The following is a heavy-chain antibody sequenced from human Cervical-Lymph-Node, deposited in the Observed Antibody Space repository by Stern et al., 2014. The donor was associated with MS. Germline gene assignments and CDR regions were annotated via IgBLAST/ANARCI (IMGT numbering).Heavy chain of an antibody. Sequence: VQLVESGAEVKKPGASVKVSCKASGGTFSSYAISWVRQAPGQGLEWMGGIIPIFGTANYAQKFQGRVTITADESTSTAYMELSSLRSEDTAVYYCAEGVLCGGDCYNFDYWGQGTLVTVSS. CDR3: AEGVLCGGDCYNFDY. D-gene: IGHD2-21*02. V-gene: IGHV1-69*01. CDR1: GGTFSSYA. CDR2: IIPIFGTA. J-gene: IGHJ4*02.